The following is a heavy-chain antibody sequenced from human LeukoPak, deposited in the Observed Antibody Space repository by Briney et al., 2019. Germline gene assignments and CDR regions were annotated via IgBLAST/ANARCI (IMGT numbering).Heavy chain of an antibody. V-gene: IGHV6-1*01. CDR1: GDSVSSNSAA. J-gene: IGHJ6*03. CDR3: ARESRGGSSGWTINYYYYYMDV. Sequence: SQTLSLTCAISGDSVSSNSAAWNWIGQSPSRGLEWLGRTYYRSKWYNDYAVSVKGRITINPDTSKNQFSLQLNSVTPEDTAVYYCARESRGGSSGWTINYYYYYMDVWGKGTTVTVSS. CDR2: TYYRSKWYN. D-gene: IGHD6-19*01.